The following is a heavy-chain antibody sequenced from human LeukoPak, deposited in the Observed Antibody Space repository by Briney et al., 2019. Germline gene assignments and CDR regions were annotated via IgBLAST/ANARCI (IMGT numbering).Heavy chain of an antibody. CDR3: AELGITMIGGV. J-gene: IGHJ6*04. CDR2: IKQDGSEK. CDR1: GFTSSSYW. Sequence: PGGSLRLSCAASGFTSSSYWMSWVRQAPGKGLEWVANIKQDGSEKYYVDSVKGRFTISRDNAKNSLYLQMNSLRAEGTAVYYCAELGITMIGGVWGKGTTVTISS. D-gene: IGHD3-10*02. V-gene: IGHV3-7*01.